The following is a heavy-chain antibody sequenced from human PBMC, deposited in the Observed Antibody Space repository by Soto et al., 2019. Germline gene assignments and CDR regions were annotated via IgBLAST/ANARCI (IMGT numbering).Heavy chain of an antibody. Sequence: LRLSCAASGFSFDDYAMHWVRQVPGKGLEWITGISWNSGTIGYADSVKGRFTISRDNAKNSLYLQMNSLRAEDTAFYYCARDVWSRASGPPDSWGQGTLVTVSS. V-gene: IGHV3-9*01. CDR3: ARDVWSRASGPPDS. CDR2: ISWNSGTI. D-gene: IGHD3-10*01. J-gene: IGHJ5*02. CDR1: GFSFDDYA.